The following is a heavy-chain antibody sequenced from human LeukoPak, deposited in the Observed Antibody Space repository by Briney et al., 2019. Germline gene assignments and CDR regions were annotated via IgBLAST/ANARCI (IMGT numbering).Heavy chain of an antibody. CDR3: ARDGVSSAFDI. CDR2: INSDGSST. D-gene: IGHD3-16*01. Sequence: GGSLRLSCAASGFTFSSYWMHWVRQAPGKGLVWVSRINSDGSSTSYADSVKGRFTISRDNAKNSLYLQMNSLRAEDTAVYYCARDGVSSAFDIWGQGTMVTASS. V-gene: IGHV3-74*01. J-gene: IGHJ3*02. CDR1: GFTFSSYW.